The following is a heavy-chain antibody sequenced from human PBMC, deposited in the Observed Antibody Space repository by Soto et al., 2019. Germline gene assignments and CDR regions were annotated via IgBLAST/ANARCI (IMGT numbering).Heavy chain of an antibody. J-gene: IGHJ5*02. CDR1: GYTFTGYY. V-gene: IGHV1-2*02. D-gene: IGHD3-10*01. Sequence: QVQLVQSGAEVKKPGASVKVSCKASGYTFTGYYMHWVRQAPGQGLEWMGWINPNSGGTNYAQKYQGRVTMTRDTSISTAYLELSRLRSDDTAVYYCASGPLYGSGSYGWFDPWGQGPLVTVSS. CDR2: INPNSGGT. CDR3: ASGPLYGSGSYGWFDP.